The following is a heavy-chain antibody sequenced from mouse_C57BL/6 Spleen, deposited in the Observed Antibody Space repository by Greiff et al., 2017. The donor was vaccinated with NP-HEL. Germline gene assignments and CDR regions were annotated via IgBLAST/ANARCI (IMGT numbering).Heavy chain of an antibody. CDR1: GFSLTSYG. CDR3: AKEAVTTQGWYFDV. J-gene: IGHJ1*03. CDR2: IWSGGGT. V-gene: IGHV2-4*01. D-gene: IGHD2-2*01. Sequence: QVQLQQSGPGLVQPSQSLSITCTVSGFSLTSYGVHWVRQPPGKGLEWLGVIWSGGGTAYNAAFISSLSISKDNSKGQVFFKMNRLQADDTAIYYWAKEAVTTQGWYFDVWGTGTTVTVSS.